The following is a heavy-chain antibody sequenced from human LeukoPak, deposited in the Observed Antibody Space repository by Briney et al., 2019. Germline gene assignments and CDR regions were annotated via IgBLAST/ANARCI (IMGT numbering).Heavy chain of an antibody. CDR2: INHSGST. CDR1: GGSFSGYY. D-gene: IGHD6-19*01. J-gene: IGHJ4*02. Sequence: SETLSLTCAVYGGSFSGYYWSWIRQPPGKGLEWIGEINHSGSTNYNPSLKSRVTISVDTSKNQFSLKLSSVTAADTAVYYCARGPTRVAVAGSYFDYWGQGTLVTVSS. CDR3: ARGPTRVAVAGSYFDY. V-gene: IGHV4-34*01.